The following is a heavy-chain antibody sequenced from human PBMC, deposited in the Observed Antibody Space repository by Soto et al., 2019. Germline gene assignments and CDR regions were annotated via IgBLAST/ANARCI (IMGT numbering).Heavy chain of an antibody. J-gene: IGHJ6*02. V-gene: IGHV5-10-1*03. CDR2: IDPSDSYT. CDR3: ARWAGVGPSTAEADYYGMDV. Sequence: EVQLVQSGAEVKKPGESLRISCKGSGYSFTSYWISWVRQMPGKGLEWMGRIDPSDSYTNYSPSFQGHVTISADKSISTAYLQWSSLKASDTAMYYCARWAGVGPSTAEADYYGMDVWGQGTTVTVSS. D-gene: IGHD1-26*01. CDR1: GYSFTSYW.